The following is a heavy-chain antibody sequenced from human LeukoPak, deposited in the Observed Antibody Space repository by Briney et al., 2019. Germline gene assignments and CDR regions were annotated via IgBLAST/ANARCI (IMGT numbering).Heavy chain of an antibody. D-gene: IGHD1-26*01. CDR1: GGTFSSYA. J-gene: IGHJ3*02. CDR2: IIPIFGTA. V-gene: IGHV1-69*06. CDR3: AREEWAFIVGATNAFDI. Sequence: SVKVSCKASGGTFSSYAISWVRQAPGQGLERMGGIIPIFGTANYAQKFQGRVTITADKSTSTAYMELSSLRSEDTAVYYCAREEWAFIVGATNAFDIRGQGTMVTVSS.